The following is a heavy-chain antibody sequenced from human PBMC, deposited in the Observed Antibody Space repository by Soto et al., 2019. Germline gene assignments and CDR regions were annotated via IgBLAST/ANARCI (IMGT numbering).Heavy chain of an antibody. CDR2: FDPEDGET. CDR1: GYTLTELS. J-gene: IGHJ6*02. CDR3: AGGITMVRGVIIKGYYYYGMDV. Sequence: ASVKVSCRVSGYTLTELSMHWVRQAPGKGLEWMGGFDPEDGETIYAQKFQGRVTMTEDTSTDTAYMELSNLRSEDTAVYYCAGGITMVRGVIIKGYYYYGMDVWGQGTTVTVSS. V-gene: IGHV1-24*01. D-gene: IGHD3-10*01.